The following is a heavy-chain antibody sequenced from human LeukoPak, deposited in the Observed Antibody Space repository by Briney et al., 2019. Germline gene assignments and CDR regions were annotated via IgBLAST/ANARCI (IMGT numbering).Heavy chain of an antibody. CDR2: IVVGSGNT. D-gene: IGHD1-7*01. V-gene: IGHV1-58*02. CDR3: AALMSQDWNYEDY. J-gene: IGHJ4*02. CDR1: GFTFTSSA. Sequence: SVKVSCKASGFTFTSSAMQWVRQARGQRLEWIGWIVVGSGNTNYAQRFQERVTITRDMSTSTAYMELSSLRSEDTAVYYCAALMSQDWNYEDYWGQGTLVTVSS.